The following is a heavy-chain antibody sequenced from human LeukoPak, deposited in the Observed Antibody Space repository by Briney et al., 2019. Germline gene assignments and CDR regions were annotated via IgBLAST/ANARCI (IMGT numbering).Heavy chain of an antibody. CDR3: ATDTYYYDSSGTTSGSTLEAFDI. V-gene: IGHV1-2*02. CDR2: INPNSGGT. J-gene: IGHJ3*02. D-gene: IGHD3-22*01. Sequence: GASVKVSCKASGYTFTGYYMHWVRQAPGQGLEWMGWINPNSGGTNYAQKFQGRDTMTRDTSISTAYMELSRLRSEDTAVYYCATDTYYYDSSGTTSGSTLEAFDIWGQGTMVTASS. CDR1: GYTFTGYY.